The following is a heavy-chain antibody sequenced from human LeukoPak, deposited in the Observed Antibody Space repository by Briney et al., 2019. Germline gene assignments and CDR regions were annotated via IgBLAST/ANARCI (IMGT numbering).Heavy chain of an antibody. V-gene: IGHV1-69*13. CDR2: IIPIFGTA. D-gene: IGHD3-10*01. J-gene: IGHJ5*02. CDR1: GGTFSSYA. Sequence: SVKVSCKASGGTFSSYAISWVRQAPGRGLEWMGGIIPIFGTANYAQKFQGRVTITADESTSTAYMELSSLRSEDTAVYYCARSRHYYGSGRESGIYNWFDPWGQGTLVTVSS. CDR3: ARSRHYYGSGRESGIYNWFDP.